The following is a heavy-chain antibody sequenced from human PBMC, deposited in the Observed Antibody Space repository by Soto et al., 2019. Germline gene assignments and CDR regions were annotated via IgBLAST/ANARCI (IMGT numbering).Heavy chain of an antibody. CDR2: INHSGST. D-gene: IGHD1-26*01. CDR3: ARGEELRYYYYGMDV. CDR1: GGSFSCYY. J-gene: IGHJ6*02. Sequence: PSETLSLTFAVYGGSFSCYYWSWIRQPPGKGLEWIGEINHSGSTNYNPSLKSRVTISVDTSKNQFSLKLSSVTAADTAVYYCARGEELRYYYYGMDVWGQGTTVTVSS. V-gene: IGHV4-34*01.